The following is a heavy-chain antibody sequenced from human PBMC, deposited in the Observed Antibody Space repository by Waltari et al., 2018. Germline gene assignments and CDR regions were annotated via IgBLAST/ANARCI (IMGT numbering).Heavy chain of an antibody. Sequence: QVQLVQSGAEVKKPGASVKVSCKASGYTFTGYYMHWVRQAPGQGLEWMGWINPNSGGTNYAQKVQGRVTMTRDTSISTAYMELSRLRSDDTAVYYCARGPKTYYYDSSGYSSWGQGTLVTVSS. J-gene: IGHJ4*02. CDR2: INPNSGGT. CDR3: ARGPKTYYYDSSGYSS. CDR1: GYTFTGYY. D-gene: IGHD3-22*01. V-gene: IGHV1-2*02.